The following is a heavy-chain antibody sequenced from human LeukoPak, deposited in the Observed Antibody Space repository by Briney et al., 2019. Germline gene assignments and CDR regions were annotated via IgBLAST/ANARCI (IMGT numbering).Heavy chain of an antibody. J-gene: IGHJ4*02. CDR1: GLTFSSCA. CDR3: AKGRFSSSHYLADD. D-gene: IGHD6-6*01. CDR2: MSGSGNSI. Sequence: GGSLRLSCAASGLTFSSCAMRWVRQAPGKGLEWVSVMSGSGNSIYYADSVKGRFTISRDNSKNTLYLQMNRLRAEETAVYYCAKGRFSSSHYLADDWGQGTLVTVSS. V-gene: IGHV3-23*01.